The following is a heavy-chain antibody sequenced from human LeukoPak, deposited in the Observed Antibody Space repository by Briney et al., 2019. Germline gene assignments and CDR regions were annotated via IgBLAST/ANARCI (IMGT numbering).Heavy chain of an antibody. CDR1: GGSTSSYY. CDR3: AIAWGLLMAFDI. D-gene: IGHD1-26*01. J-gene: IGHJ3*02. CDR2: IYYSGST. Sequence: PSETLSLTCTVSGGSTSSYYWSWIRQPPGKGLEWIGYIYYSGSTYYNPSLKSRVTISVDKSKNQFSLKLSSVTAADTAVYYCAIAWGLLMAFDIWGQGTMVTVSS. V-gene: IGHV4-59*12.